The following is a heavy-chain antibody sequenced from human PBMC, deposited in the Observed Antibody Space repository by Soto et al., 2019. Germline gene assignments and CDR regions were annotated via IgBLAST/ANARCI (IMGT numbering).Heavy chain of an antibody. J-gene: IGHJ4*02. Sequence: GGSLRLSCAASGFTFSSYSMSWFRQAPVKGLEWVSGFRGSGDDGTTYYADSVRGRFTISRGNSKSMLFLQMNSLRDEDTAIYYCAKKVNSGSGSQYFDYWGQGTLVTVSS. CDR2: FRGSGDDGTT. D-gene: IGHD3-10*01. V-gene: IGHV3-23*01. CDR1: GFTFSSYS. CDR3: AKKVNSGSGSQYFDY.